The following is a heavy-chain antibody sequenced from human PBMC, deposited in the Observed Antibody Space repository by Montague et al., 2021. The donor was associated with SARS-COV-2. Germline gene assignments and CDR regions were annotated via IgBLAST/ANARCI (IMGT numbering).Heavy chain of an antibody. CDR3: ARAIWHLDV. J-gene: IGHJ2*01. CDR2: IYTGGYV. CDR1: GDSISRCY. Sequence: SETLSLTCSVSGDSISRCYWSWIRQSDGKGLEWIGRIYTGGYVNXNPALQSRVSMSVDTSKSQVSLNVTSVTAADTAVYYCARAIWHLDVWGRGILVTVSS. V-gene: IGHV4-4*07.